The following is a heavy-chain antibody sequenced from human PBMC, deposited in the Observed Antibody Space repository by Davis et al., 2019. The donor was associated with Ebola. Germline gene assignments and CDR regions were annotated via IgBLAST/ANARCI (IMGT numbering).Heavy chain of an antibody. CDR1: GVSFSGYY. Sequence: MPSETLSLTCAVYGVSFSGYYWNWIRQPPGKGLEWIGEINYSGRTNYNPSLKSRVTMSVDTSKKQFSLRVRSVTAADTAVYYCARGGGYGGYGMDVWGQGTTVTVSS. CDR3: ARGGGYGGYGMDV. D-gene: IGHD6-25*01. CDR2: INYSGRT. V-gene: IGHV4-34*01. J-gene: IGHJ6*02.